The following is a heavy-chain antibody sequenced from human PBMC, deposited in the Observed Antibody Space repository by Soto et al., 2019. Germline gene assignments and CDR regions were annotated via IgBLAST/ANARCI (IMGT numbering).Heavy chain of an antibody. CDR3: AKDRTPYCGGDCYSSLFDF. V-gene: IGHV3-23*01. CDR1: GFTFSSYA. J-gene: IGHJ4*02. Sequence: PGGSLRLSCAASGFTFSSYAMSWVRQAPGKGLEWVSTISGSGGSTYYADSVKGRFTISRDSSKNTLYLQMNSLRAEDTAVYYCAKDRTPYCGGDCYSSLFDFWGQGTLVTVSS. D-gene: IGHD2-21*02. CDR2: ISGSGGST.